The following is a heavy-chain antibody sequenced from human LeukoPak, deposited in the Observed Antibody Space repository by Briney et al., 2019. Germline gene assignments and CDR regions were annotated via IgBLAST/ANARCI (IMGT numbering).Heavy chain of an antibody. D-gene: IGHD3-10*01. J-gene: IGHJ4*02. CDR3: AGRFGEGENY. V-gene: IGHV4-39*01. CDR2: IYYSGST. Sequence: WVRQPPGKGLEWIGSIYYSGSTYYNPSLKSRVTISVDTSKNQFSLKLSSVTAADTAVYYCAGRFGEGENYWGQGTLVTVSS.